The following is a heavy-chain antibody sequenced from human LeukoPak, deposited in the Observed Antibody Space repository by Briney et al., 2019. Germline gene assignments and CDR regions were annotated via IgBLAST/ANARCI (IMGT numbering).Heavy chain of an antibody. CDR3: ASGYCSGGSCYYYYGMDV. Sequence: PSETLSLTRAVYGGSFSGYYWSWIRQPPGKGLEWIGEINHSGSTNYNPSLKSRVTISVDTSKNQFSLKLSSVTAADTAVYYCASGYCSGGSCYYYYGMDVWGQGTTVTVSS. V-gene: IGHV4-34*01. CDR2: INHSGST. D-gene: IGHD2-15*01. J-gene: IGHJ6*02. CDR1: GGSFSGYY.